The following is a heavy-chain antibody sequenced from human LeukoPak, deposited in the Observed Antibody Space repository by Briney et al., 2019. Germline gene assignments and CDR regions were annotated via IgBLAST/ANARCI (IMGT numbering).Heavy chain of an antibody. V-gene: IGHV3-23*01. D-gene: IGHD3-22*01. J-gene: IGHJ4*02. CDR2: ISGSGGST. CDR1: GFTFSSYA. Sequence: PGGSLRLSCAASGFTFSSYAMSWVRQAPGKGLEWVSAISGSGGSTYYADSVKGRFTISRDNSKNTLYLQMNSLRAEDTAVYYSAKVDYDSSGYGPSHLHSGSYFDYWGQGTLVTVSS. CDR3: AKVDYDSSGYGPSHLHSGSYFDY.